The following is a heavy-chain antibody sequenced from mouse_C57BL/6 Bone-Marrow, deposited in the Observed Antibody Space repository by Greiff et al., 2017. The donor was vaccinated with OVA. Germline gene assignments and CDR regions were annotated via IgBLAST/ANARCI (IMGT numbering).Heavy chain of an antibody. J-gene: IGHJ2*01. CDR3: ARDGYSYYFDY. CDR2: INPYNGGT. Sequence: EVQLKQSGPVLVKPGASVKMSCKASGYTFTDYYMNWVKQSHGKSLEWIGVINPYNGGTSYNQKFKGKATLTVDKSSSTAYMELNSLTSEDSAVYYCARDGYSYYFDYWGQGTTLTVSS. CDR1: GYTFTDYY. V-gene: IGHV1-19*01.